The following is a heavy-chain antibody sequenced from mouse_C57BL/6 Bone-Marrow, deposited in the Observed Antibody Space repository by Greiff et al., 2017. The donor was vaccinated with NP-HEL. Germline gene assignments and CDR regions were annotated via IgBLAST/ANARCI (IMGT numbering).Heavy chain of an antibody. Sequence: QVQLQQSGAELARPGASVKLSCKASGYTFTSYGISWVKQRTGQGLEWIGEIYPRSGNNYYNEKFKGKATLTADKSSSTAYMELRSLTSEDSAVYFCARVGITTVVDYWGQGTTLTVSS. CDR3: ARVGITTVVDY. CDR2: IYPRSGNN. J-gene: IGHJ2*01. D-gene: IGHD1-1*01. CDR1: GYTFTSYG. V-gene: IGHV1-81*01.